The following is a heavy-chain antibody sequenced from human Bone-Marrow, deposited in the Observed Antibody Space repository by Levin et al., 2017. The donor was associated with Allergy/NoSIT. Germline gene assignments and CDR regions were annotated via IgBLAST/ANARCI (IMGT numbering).Heavy chain of an antibody. CDR3: SRDVFERMFFGVVTPFDY. D-gene: IGHD3-3*01. V-gene: IGHV1-18*01. Sequence: ASVKVSCKASGYIFPSYGISWVRQAPGQGLEWMGWISGYSGHTNYAQKFQDRVNMTTDTSTSTAYMELRSLRSDDTAVYYCSRDVFERMFFGVVTPFDYWGQGSLVTVSS. CDR2: ISGYSGHT. CDR1: GYIFPSYG. J-gene: IGHJ4*02.